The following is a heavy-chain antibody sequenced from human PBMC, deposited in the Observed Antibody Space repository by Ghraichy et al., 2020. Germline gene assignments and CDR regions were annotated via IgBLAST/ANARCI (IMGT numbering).Heavy chain of an antibody. V-gene: IGHV3-30*03. CDR2: ISKDGSEK. J-gene: IGHJ2*01. CDR3: ARNLVAGHWYFDL. CDR1: GFSFSRYG. Sequence: GGSLRLSCSASGFSFSRYGMPWVRQAPVKGLEWVAAISKDGSEKFYEDSGKGRFSISRANSKNTLYLQMNSLRTEDTAVYYCARNLVAGHWYFDLCGRGTLVTVSS. D-gene: IGHD6-19*01.